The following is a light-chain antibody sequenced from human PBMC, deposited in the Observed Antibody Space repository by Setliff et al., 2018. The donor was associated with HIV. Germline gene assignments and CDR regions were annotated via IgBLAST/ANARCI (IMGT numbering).Light chain of an antibody. CDR3: SSYTSSSPLYV. J-gene: IGLJ1*01. CDR1: SSDVGGYNY. CDR2: GVS. Sequence: QSVLTQPASVSGSPGQSITISCTGTSSDVGGYNYVSWYQQHPGKAPKLMIYGVSNRPSGVSDRFSGSKSGNTASLTISGLQTEDEADYFCSSYTSSSPLYVFGTGTKVT. V-gene: IGLV2-14*01.